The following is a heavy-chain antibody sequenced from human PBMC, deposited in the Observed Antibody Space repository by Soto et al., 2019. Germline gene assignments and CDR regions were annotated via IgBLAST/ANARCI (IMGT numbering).Heavy chain of an antibody. V-gene: IGHV1-46*03. CDR3: AREVLQSLEYRDALDI. CDR2: INPSGGST. CDR1: GYTFTSYD. D-gene: IGHD4-4*01. Sequence: GASGKVSCKASGYTFTSYDMHWVRQAPGQGLEWMGIINPSGGSTSYAQKFQGRVTMTRDTSTSTVYMELSSLRSEDTAVYYCAREVLQSLEYRDALDIWGQGTXVPVSS. J-gene: IGHJ3*02.